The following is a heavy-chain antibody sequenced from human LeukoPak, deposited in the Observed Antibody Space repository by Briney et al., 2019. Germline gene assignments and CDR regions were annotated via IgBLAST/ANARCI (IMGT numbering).Heavy chain of an antibody. D-gene: IGHD3-10*01. Sequence: GASVTVSCKASGYTFTSYGISWVRQAPGQGLEWMGWISAYNGNTNYAQKLQGRVTMTTDTSTSTAYMELRSLRSDDTAVYYCARDREYYYGSGSYYDYWGQGTLVTVSS. CDR1: GYTFTSYG. V-gene: IGHV1-18*01. J-gene: IGHJ4*02. CDR3: ARDREYYYGSGSYYDY. CDR2: ISAYNGNT.